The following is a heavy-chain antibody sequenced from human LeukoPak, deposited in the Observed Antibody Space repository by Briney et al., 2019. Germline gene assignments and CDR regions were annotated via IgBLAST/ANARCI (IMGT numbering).Heavy chain of an antibody. CDR2: IYSGGST. Sequence: GGSLRLSCAASGLTVTINYMSWVRQAPGKGLEWVSVIYSGGSTYYADSVKGRFTISSDNSKNTLYLQMNRLRAEDTAVYYCARDRYNSGWFNFDYWGPGTLVTVSS. J-gene: IGHJ4*02. D-gene: IGHD6-19*01. CDR1: GLTVTINY. V-gene: IGHV3-53*01. CDR3: ARDRYNSGWFNFDY.